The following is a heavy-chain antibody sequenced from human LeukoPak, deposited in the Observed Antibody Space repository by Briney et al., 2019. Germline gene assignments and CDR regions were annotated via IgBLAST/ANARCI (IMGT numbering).Heavy chain of an antibody. CDR3: AKATFASSWNLYFDY. CDR1: GFSFSLYA. Sequence: GGSLRLSCAASGFSFSLYAMSWVRHAPGKGLEWVSTISSGGSSTYYADSVKGRFTISRDNSKNTLYLQMNSLRAEDTAVYYCAKATFASSWNLYFDYWGQGTLVTVSS. J-gene: IGHJ4*02. D-gene: IGHD6-13*01. CDR2: ISSGGSST. V-gene: IGHV3-23*01.